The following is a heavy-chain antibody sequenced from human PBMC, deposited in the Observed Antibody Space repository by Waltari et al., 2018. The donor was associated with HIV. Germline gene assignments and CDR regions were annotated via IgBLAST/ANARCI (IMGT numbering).Heavy chain of an antibody. Sequence: EVHLVESGGGLVQPGGSLRLLCAVSGFTFDKYAMHWVRQVPGKGLGWVSGFSLDSDRIDYADSVRGRFTVSRDNAKNSLYLQMNSLGVEDTALYYCGKDLTPGGLDVWGQGTTVIVSS. CDR3: GKDLTPGGLDV. V-gene: IGHV3-9*01. CDR2: FSLDSDRI. CDR1: GFTFDKYA. J-gene: IGHJ6*02.